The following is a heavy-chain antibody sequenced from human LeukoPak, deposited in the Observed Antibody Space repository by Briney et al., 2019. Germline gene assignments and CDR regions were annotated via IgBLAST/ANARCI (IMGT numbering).Heavy chain of an antibody. Sequence: GGSLRLSCAPSGFTFRNCGIHWVRQAPGKGLEWVAAISYDGTKKFYSDSGEGRFTISRDNSMNTLYLQINSLRAEDTALYFCARDADTTTRNWYFDLWGRGTLLTVSS. D-gene: IGHD3-16*01. J-gene: IGHJ2*01. CDR1: GFTFRNCG. V-gene: IGHV3-30*03. CDR2: ISYDGTKK. CDR3: ARDADTTTRNWYFDL.